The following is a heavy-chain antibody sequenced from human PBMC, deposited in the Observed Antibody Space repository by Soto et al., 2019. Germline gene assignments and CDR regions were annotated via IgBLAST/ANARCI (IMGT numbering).Heavy chain of an antibody. Sequence: QVQLVQSGAEVKKPGSSVKVSCKASGGTFSSYTISWVRQAPGQGLEWMGRIIPILGIANYAQKFQGRVTITXXKXTXXAYMELSSLRSEDTAVYYCARGIVATILTFDAFDIWGQGTMVTVSS. J-gene: IGHJ3*02. CDR3: ARGIVATILTFDAFDI. V-gene: IGHV1-69*02. CDR1: GGTFSSYT. CDR2: IIPILGIA. D-gene: IGHD5-12*01.